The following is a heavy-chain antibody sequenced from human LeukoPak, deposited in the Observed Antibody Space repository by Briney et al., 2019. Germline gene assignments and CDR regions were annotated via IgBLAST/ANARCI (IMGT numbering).Heavy chain of an antibody. Sequence: GGSLRLSCAASGFTFSGSAMHWVRQASGKGLEWVGRIRSKAKSYATAYAASVKGRFTISRDDSKNTAYLQMNSLKTEDTAVYYCTRHSDGGSGWWGDYYYYYGMDVWGQGTTVTVSS. CDR1: GFTFSGSA. J-gene: IGHJ6*02. D-gene: IGHD6-19*01. CDR3: TRHSDGGSGWWGDYYYYYGMDV. V-gene: IGHV3-73*01. CDR2: IRSKAKSYAT.